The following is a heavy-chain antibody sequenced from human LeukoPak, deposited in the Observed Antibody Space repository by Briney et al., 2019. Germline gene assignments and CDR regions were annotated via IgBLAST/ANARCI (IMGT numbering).Heavy chain of an antibody. CDR2: ISSSSSYI. D-gene: IGHD1-1*01. Sequence: PVGSLRLSCAASGFTFSSYSMNWVRQAPGKGLEWVSSISSSSSYIYYADSVKGRFTISRDNAKNSLYLQMNSLRAEDTAVYYCARRVYGPGTTGGHYWGQGTLVTVSS. J-gene: IGHJ4*02. CDR1: GFTFSSYS. V-gene: IGHV3-21*01. CDR3: ARRVYGPGTTGGHY.